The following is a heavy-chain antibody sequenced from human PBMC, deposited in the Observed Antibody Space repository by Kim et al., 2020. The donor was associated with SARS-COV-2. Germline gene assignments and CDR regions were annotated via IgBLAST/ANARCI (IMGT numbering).Heavy chain of an antibody. CDR1: GAPMNNQY. V-gene: IGHV4-59*08. CDR3: ATGWGNWGGAF. D-gene: IGHD2-21*01. J-gene: IGHJ4*02. CDR2: VYHSGST. Sequence: SETLSLTCTVSGAPMNNQYLTWIRQPPGKGLEWLGHVYHSGSTTYEPSLRSRISVLIDTSQRQFSLQLRSVTSADKAAHYCATGWGNWGGAFWGQG.